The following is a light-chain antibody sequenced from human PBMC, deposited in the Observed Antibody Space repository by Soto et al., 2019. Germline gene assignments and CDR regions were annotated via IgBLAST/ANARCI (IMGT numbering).Light chain of an antibody. Sequence: QSVLTQSPSASDSLGASVKLTCTLSSGHSNYAIAWHQQQPEKGPRFLMKLNSDGSHSKGDGIPDRFSGSSSGAERYLTISTLQSEDEADYYCQTWVTGIHIFGGGTKLTVL. J-gene: IGLJ2*01. V-gene: IGLV4-69*01. CDR3: QTWVTGIHI. CDR1: SGHSNYA. CDR2: LNSDGSH.